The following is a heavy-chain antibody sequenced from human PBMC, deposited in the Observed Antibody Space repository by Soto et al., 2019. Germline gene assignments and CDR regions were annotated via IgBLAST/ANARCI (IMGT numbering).Heavy chain of an antibody. V-gene: IGHV4-39*01. CDR2: IYYSGST. CDR3: ASLRVHSWRYYLFDY. J-gene: IGHJ4*02. Sequence: SETLSLTCTVSGGSISSSSYYWGWIRQPPGKGLEWIGSIYYSGSTYYNPSLKSRVTISVDTSKNQFSLKLSSVTAADTAVYYCASLRVHSWRYYLFDYWGPATLVTVSS. CDR1: GGSISSSSYY. D-gene: IGHD1-26*01.